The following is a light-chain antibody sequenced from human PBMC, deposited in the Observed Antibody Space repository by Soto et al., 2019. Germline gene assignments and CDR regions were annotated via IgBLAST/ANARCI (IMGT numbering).Light chain of an antibody. CDR1: QTISSW. CDR3: QHYNSYSEA. Sequence: DIQMTQYPSTLSGSVGDRVTITCRASQTISSWLAWYQQKPGKAPKLLIYKASTLKSGVPSRFSGSGSGTEFTLTISSLQPDDFATYYCQHYNSYSEAFGQRTKV. V-gene: IGKV1-5*03. CDR2: KAS. J-gene: IGKJ1*01.